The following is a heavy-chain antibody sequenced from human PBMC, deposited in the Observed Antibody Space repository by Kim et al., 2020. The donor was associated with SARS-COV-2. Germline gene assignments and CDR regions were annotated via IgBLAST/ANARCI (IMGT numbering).Heavy chain of an antibody. J-gene: IGHJ3*02. Sequence: TRYSPSFQGQVTISADKSISTAYLQWSSLKASDTAMYYCARRGADNAFDIWGQGTMVTVSS. CDR2: T. CDR3: ARRGADNAFDI. D-gene: IGHD3-9*01. V-gene: IGHV5-51*01.